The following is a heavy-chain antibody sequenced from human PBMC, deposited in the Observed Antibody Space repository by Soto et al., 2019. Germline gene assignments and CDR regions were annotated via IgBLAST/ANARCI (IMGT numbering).Heavy chain of an antibody. CDR1: GFTFSSYA. Sequence: GGSLRLSCAASGFTFSSYAMSWVRQAPGKGLEWVSAISGSGGSTYYADSVKGRFTISRDNSKNTLYLQMNSLRAEDTAVYYCAKGRYLDPYCSSTSCYAGGYYFDYWGQGTLVTVSS. D-gene: IGHD2-2*01. J-gene: IGHJ4*02. CDR3: AKGRYLDPYCSSTSCYAGGYYFDY. CDR2: ISGSGGST. V-gene: IGHV3-23*01.